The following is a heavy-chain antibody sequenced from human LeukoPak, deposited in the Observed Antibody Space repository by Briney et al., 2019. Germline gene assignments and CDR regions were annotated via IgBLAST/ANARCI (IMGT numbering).Heavy chain of an antibody. Sequence: SVKVSCKASGYTFTRYGINWVRQAPGQGLEWMGWISAYNGYTKYEQKFHGGVSMTTDTSTSTAYMELRSLRSDDTAVYYCARGQPNRLLWVGESLSNINPFDYWGKGTLVTVSS. CDR2: ISAYNGYT. CDR1: GYTFTRYG. V-gene: IGHV1-18*01. J-gene: IGHJ4*02. D-gene: IGHD3-10*01. CDR3: ARGQPNRLLWVGESLSNINPFDY.